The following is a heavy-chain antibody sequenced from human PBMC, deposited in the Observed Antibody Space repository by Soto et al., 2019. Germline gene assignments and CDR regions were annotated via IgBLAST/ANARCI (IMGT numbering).Heavy chain of an antibody. V-gene: IGHV3-30*18. CDR1: GCTSGNYG. J-gene: IGHJ4*02. D-gene: IGHD4-4*01. CDR3: AKDPTTVTISPWLDY. Sequence: AAGCTSGNYGVRWVSKAQGKGLEWVAVISYDGSNKYYADSVKGRFTISRDNSKNTLYLQMNSLRAEDTAVYYCAKDPTTVTISPWLDYWGQGTLVTVSS. CDR2: ISYDGSNK.